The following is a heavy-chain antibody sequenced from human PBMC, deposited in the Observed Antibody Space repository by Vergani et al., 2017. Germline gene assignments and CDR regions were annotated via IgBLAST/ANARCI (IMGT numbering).Heavy chain of an antibody. D-gene: IGHD3-3*01. J-gene: IGHJ4*02. CDR1: GFTFSTYS. V-gene: IGHV3-21*01. CDR2: ISSSSSYI. CDR3: ARDPIGYLRFLDY. Sequence: EVQLVESGGGLVKPGGSLRLSCAASGFTFSTYSMNWVRQAPGKGLEWVSSISSSSSYIYYADSVKGRFTISRDNAKNSLYLQMNSLRAEDTAVYYCARDPIGYLRFLDYWGQGTLVTVSS.